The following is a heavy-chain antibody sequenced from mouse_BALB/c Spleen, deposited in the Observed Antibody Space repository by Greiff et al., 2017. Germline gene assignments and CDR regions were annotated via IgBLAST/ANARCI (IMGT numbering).Heavy chain of an antibody. Sequence: EVKLVESGPGLVKPSQSLSLTCSVTGYSITSGYYWNWIRQFPGNKLEWMGYISYDGSNNYNPSLKNRISITRDTSKNQFFLKLNSVTTEDTATYYCAKTGSRGWYFDVWGAGTTVTVSS. CDR2: ISYDGSN. V-gene: IGHV3-6*02. CDR1: GYSITSGYY. CDR3: AKTGSRGWYFDV. J-gene: IGHJ1*01. D-gene: IGHD1-1*01.